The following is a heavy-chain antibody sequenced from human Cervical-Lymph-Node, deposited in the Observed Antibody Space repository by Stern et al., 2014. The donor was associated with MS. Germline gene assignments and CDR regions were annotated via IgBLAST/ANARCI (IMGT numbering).Heavy chain of an antibody. CDR3: ASSIFGLLNWFDP. Sequence: QVQLQESGPGLVKPSGTLSLTCAVSGDSISSTKWWTWVRQPPGKGLEWIGQIYHSGTTNYNPSFKSRVTILVDKSKNQFSLKLSSVTAADTAVYYCASSIFGLLNWFDPWGQGTLVTVSS. D-gene: IGHD3/OR15-3a*01. CDR2: IYHSGTT. V-gene: IGHV4-4*02. J-gene: IGHJ5*02. CDR1: GDSISSTKW.